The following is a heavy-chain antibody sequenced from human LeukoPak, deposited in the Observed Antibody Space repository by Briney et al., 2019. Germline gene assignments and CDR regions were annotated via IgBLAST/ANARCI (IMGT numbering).Heavy chain of an antibody. J-gene: IGHJ6*03. CDR1: GGSFSGYY. D-gene: IGHD3-10*01. V-gene: IGHV4-34*01. CDR3: ARDRYYYGSGSYNMDV. Sequence: PSETLSLTCAVYGGSFSGYYWSWIRQPPGKGLEWIGEINHSGSTNYNPSLKSRVTISVDTSKNQFSLKLSSVTAADTAVYYCARDRYYYGSGSYNMDVWGKGTTVTISS. CDR2: INHSGST.